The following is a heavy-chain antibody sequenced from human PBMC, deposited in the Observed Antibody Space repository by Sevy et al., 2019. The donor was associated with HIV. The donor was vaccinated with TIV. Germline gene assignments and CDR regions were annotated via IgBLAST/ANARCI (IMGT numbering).Heavy chain of an antibody. D-gene: IGHD2-15*01. CDR3: ARDGRVARDFDY. Sequence: PGGSLRLSCAASGFTFSSYWMHWVRHAPGKGLVWVSRISSDGSSTSYADSVRGRFTISRDNAKNTLYLQMNSLRAEDTALYYCARDGRVARDFDYWGQGTLVTVSS. CDR2: ISSDGSST. V-gene: IGHV3-74*01. J-gene: IGHJ4*02. CDR1: GFTFSSYW.